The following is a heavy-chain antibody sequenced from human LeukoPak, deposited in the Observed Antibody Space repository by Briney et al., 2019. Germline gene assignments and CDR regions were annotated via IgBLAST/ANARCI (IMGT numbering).Heavy chain of an antibody. J-gene: IGHJ5*02. CDR1: GFTFSDYY. Sequence: PGGSLRLSCAASGFTFSDYYMSWIRQAPGKGLEWVSYISSSGSTIYYADSVKGRFTISRGNAKNSLYLQMNSLRAEDTAVYYCARDRDAVYYYDSSGYYYTGENWFDPWGQGTLVTVSS. CDR2: ISSSGSTI. V-gene: IGHV3-11*04. CDR3: ARDRDAVYYYDSSGYYYTGENWFDP. D-gene: IGHD3-22*01.